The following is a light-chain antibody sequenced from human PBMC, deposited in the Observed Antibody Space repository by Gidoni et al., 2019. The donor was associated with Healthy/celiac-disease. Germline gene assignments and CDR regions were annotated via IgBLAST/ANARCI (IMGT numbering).Light chain of an antibody. J-gene: IGKJ5*01. CDR1: QSVTSY. V-gene: IGKV3-11*01. CDR2: DAS. CDR3: QQRSDWPIT. Sequence: ESVLTQSPATLSLSPGERAALSCRASQSVTSYIAWYQQKPGQAPRLLIYDASNWATGIPARFSGSGSGTDFTLTISSLEREDFAVYYCQQRSDWPITFXQXTRLEIK.